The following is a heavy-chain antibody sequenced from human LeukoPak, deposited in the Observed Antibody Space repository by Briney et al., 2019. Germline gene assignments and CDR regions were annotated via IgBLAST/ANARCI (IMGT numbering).Heavy chain of an antibody. Sequence: ASVKVSCKASGYTFTSYYMHWVRQAPGQGLEWMGMINPSSGSTSYAQKFQGRVTMTRDTSTSTVYMELSSLRSEDTAVYYCARGTTIFGVAYGPFDYWGQGTLVTISS. J-gene: IGHJ4*02. CDR3: ARGTTIFGVAYGPFDY. D-gene: IGHD3-3*01. V-gene: IGHV1-46*01. CDR1: GYTFTSYY. CDR2: INPSSGST.